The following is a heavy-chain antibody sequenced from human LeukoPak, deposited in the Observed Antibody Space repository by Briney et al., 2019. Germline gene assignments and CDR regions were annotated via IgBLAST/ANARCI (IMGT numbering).Heavy chain of an antibody. CDR3: ARDWGYDYVWVSYRPYYFDY. CDR1: GFTFDDYG. Sequence: GGSLRLSCAASGFTFDDYGMSWVRQAPGKGLEWVSGINWNGGSTGYADSVKGRFTISRDNAKNSLYLQMNSLRAEDTALYYCARDWGYDYVWVSYRPYYFDYWGQGTLVTVSS. J-gene: IGHJ4*02. D-gene: IGHD3-16*02. V-gene: IGHV3-20*04. CDR2: INWNGGST.